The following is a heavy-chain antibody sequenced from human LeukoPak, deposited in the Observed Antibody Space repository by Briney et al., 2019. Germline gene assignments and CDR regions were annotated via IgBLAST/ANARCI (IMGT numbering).Heavy chain of an antibody. J-gene: IGHJ4*02. D-gene: IGHD2-21*02. CDR3: ATDIPGYNQLYCGGDCPIYFDY. V-gene: IGHV1-46*01. CDR2: SNPSGDST. Sequence: GASVKVSCKASGYTFTNYYIHWVRQAPGHGLEWMGISNPSGDSTNYAQKFQGRVTMTRDTSTSTVYMDLSSLRSEDTAVYYCATDIPGYNQLYCGGDCPIYFDYWGQGTLVTVSS. CDR1: GYTFTNYY.